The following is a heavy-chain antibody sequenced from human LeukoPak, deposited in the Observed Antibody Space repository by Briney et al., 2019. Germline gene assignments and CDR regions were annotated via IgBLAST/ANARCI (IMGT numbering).Heavy chain of an antibody. J-gene: IGHJ4*02. CDR2: IWYDGSNK. V-gene: IGHV3-33*06. D-gene: IGHD3-3*01. CDR1: GFTFSSYG. Sequence: GSLRLSCAASGFTFSSYGMHWVRQAPGKGLEWVAVIWYDGSNKYYADSVKGRFTISRDNSKNTLYLQMNSLRAEDTAVYYCAKDGLQFSEWLPPLGYWGQGTLVTVSS. CDR3: AKDGLQFSEWLPPLGY.